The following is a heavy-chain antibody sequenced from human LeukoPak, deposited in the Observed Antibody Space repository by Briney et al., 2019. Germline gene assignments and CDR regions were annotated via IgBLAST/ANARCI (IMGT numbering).Heavy chain of an antibody. J-gene: IGHJ3*02. CDR1: GFTVSSNY. CDR3: ATPTVTTPRYAFDI. Sequence: GGSLRLSCAASGFTVSSNYMSWVRQAPGKGLEWVSVIYSGGSTYYADSVKGRFTISRDNSKNTLYLQMNSLRAEDTAVYYCATPTVTTPRYAFDIWGQGTMVTVSS. D-gene: IGHD4-17*01. CDR2: IYSGGST. V-gene: IGHV3-66*02.